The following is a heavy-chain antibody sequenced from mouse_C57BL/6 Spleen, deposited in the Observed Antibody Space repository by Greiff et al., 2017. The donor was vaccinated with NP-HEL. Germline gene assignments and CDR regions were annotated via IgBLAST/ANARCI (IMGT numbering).Heavy chain of an antibody. J-gene: IGHJ4*01. CDR1: GYTFTSYW. Sequence: QVQLQQPGAELVRPGTSVKLSCKASGYTFTSYWMHWVKQRPGQGLEWIGVIDPSDSYTNYNQKFKGKAPLTVDTSSSTAYMKLRSLTSEDSAVYYCARRPYGSSYRGAMDYWGQGTSVTVSS. D-gene: IGHD1-1*01. CDR3: ARRPYGSSYRGAMDY. CDR2: IDPSDSYT. V-gene: IGHV1-59*01.